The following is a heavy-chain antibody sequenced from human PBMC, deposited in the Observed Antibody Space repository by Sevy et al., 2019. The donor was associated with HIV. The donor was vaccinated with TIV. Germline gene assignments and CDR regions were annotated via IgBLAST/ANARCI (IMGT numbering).Heavy chain of an antibody. V-gene: IGHV1-2*02. CDR3: ARSDESAAHGFDY. CDR2: INPNTRVT. Sequence: ASVKVSCKASGYTFTDYYIQWFRQAPGQGLEWMGWINPNTRVTKYAWRFQGRVTMTTRTSITTAYLDLSRLRSDDTAFYFCARSDESAAHGFDYWGQGTLVTVSS. CDR1: GYTFTDYY. D-gene: IGHD2-15*01. J-gene: IGHJ4*02.